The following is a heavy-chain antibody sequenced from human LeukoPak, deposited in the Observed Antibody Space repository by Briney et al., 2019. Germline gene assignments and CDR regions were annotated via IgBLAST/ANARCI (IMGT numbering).Heavy chain of an antibody. CDR2: ISYDGSNK. CDR1: GVTFSSYA. CDR3: ARGHCSSASCSNFDY. V-gene: IGHV3-30*04. Sequence: PGGALRLSCGASGVTFSSYAMHWVRQAPGKGLEGGAVISYDGSNKYYADSVKGRFTISRDNSKNTLYLQMNSLRAEDTAVYYCARGHCSSASCSNFDYWGQGTLVTVSS. D-gene: IGHD2-2*01. J-gene: IGHJ4*02.